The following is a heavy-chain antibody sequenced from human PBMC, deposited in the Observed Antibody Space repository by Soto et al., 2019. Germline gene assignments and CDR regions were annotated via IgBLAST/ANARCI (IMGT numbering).Heavy chain of an antibody. V-gene: IGHV3-33*01. Sequence: GGSLRLSCAASGFTFSSYGMHWVRQAPGKGLEWVAVIWYDGSNKYYADSVKGRFTISRDNSKNTLYLQMNSLRAEDTAVYYCARWGGYSGYDFDYWGQGTLVTVSS. J-gene: IGHJ4*02. D-gene: IGHD5-12*01. CDR1: GFTFSSYG. CDR3: ARWGGYSGYDFDY. CDR2: IWYDGSNK.